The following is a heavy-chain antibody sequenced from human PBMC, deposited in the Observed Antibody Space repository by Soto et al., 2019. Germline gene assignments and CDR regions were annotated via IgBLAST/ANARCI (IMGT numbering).Heavy chain of an antibody. CDR2: VYHTGDT. CDR3: AREIVTAGGNNYFDP. J-gene: IGHJ5*02. CDR1: GGTVASSHW. Sequence: QVQLQESGPRLVKPSGSLSLTCGVSGGTVASSHWWSWVRPSPGGGLEWIGNVYHTGDTNLNPSLQSRVTISVDKSNNQFSLRLNSRTAADTAVYFCAREIVTAGGNNYFDPWGPGTLVTVSS. V-gene: IGHV4-4*02. D-gene: IGHD2-21*02.